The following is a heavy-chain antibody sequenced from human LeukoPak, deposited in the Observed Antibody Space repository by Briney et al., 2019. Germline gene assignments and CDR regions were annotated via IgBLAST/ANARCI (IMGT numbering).Heavy chain of an antibody. D-gene: IGHD3-10*01. J-gene: IGHJ5*02. CDR1: GGSISSYY. Sequence: TSETLSLTCTVSGGSISSYYWSWIRQPPGKGLEWIGYIYYSGSTNYKPSLKSRVTISVDTSKNQFSLKLNSVTAADTAVYYCARGGYYGSGNDFRFDPWGQGTLVTVSS. V-gene: IGHV4-59*01. CDR3: ARGGYYGSGNDFRFDP. CDR2: IYYSGST.